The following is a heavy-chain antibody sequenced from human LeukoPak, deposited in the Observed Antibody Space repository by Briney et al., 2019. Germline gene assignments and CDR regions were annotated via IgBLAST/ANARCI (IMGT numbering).Heavy chain of an antibody. D-gene: IGHD1-26*01. J-gene: IGHJ6*02. CDR2: FDPEDGET. CDR3: ATSLYSGLRPGDYYYYGMDV. V-gene: IGHV1-24*01. Sequence: ASVKVSCTASGGTFSSYAISWVRQAPGQGLEWMGGFDPEDGETIYAQKFRGRVTMTEDTSTDTAYMELSSLRSEDTAVYYCATSLYSGLRPGDYYYYGMDVWGQGTTVTVSS. CDR1: GGTFSSYA.